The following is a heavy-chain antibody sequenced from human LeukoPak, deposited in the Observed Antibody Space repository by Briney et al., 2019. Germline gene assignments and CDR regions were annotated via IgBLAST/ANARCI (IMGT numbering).Heavy chain of an antibody. CDR2: INPNSGGT. CDR1: VYTSTAYV. J-gene: IGHJ3*02. D-gene: IGHD2-2*01. CDR3: ATPGRSIVVGVKVPAGTFDI. Sequence: ASVNLSSALSVYTSTAYVMNCVPRAPGQGLEWMGWINPNSGGTNYSQKFQGRVTMTRDTSISTAYIELSRLRSYDTAVYYCATPGRSIVVGVKVPAGTFDIWGQGTMVTVSS. V-gene: IGHV1-2*02.